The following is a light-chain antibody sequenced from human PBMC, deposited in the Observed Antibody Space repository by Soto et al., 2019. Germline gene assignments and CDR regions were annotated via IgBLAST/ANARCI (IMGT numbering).Light chain of an antibody. J-gene: IGLJ1*01. CDR3: QSFDSSLSAYV. CDR1: SSNIGAGYD. Sequence: QSALTQPPSVSGAPGQRVTISCTGSSSNIGAGYDVHWYQQLPGTAPKLLISRNNNRPSGVPDRFSGSKFGTSASLAITGLQAEDEADYYCQSFDSSLSAYVIGTGTKVTVL. CDR2: RNN. V-gene: IGLV1-40*01.